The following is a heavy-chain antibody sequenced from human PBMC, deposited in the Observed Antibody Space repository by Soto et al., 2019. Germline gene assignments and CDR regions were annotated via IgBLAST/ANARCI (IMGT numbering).Heavy chain of an antibody. Sequence: GGSLRLSCAASGFTFSSYSMNWGRQAPGKGLEWISYISGSSRAIYYADSVRGRFTISRDNAKNSLYLQMNSLRAEDTAVYYCARPNPNYYDSSGYSYYYYYGMDVWSQGTTVTVSS. V-gene: IGHV3-48*01. CDR3: ARPNPNYYDSSGYSYYYYYGMDV. CDR2: ISGSSRAI. J-gene: IGHJ6*02. CDR1: GFTFSSYS. D-gene: IGHD3-22*01.